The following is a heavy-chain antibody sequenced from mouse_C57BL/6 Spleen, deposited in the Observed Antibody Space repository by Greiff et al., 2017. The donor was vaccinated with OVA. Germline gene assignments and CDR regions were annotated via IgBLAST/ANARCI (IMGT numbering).Heavy chain of an antibody. CDR1: GYTFTSYW. J-gene: IGHJ4*01. CDR2: IDPSDSET. CDR3: ARSGYYYGSSLPHYYAMDY. V-gene: IGHV1-52*01. D-gene: IGHD1-1*01. Sequence: VQLQQPGAELVRPGSSVKLSCKASGYTFTSYWMHWVKQRPIQGLEWIGNIDPSDSETHYNQKFKDKATLTVDKSSSTAYMQPSSLTSEDSTVYYCARSGYYYGSSLPHYYAMDYWGQGTSVTVSS.